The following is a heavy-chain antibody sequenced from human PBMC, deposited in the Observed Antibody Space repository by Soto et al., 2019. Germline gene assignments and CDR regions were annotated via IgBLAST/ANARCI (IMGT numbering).Heavy chain of an antibody. CDR3: AIVPKNRRDYTFDI. Sequence: EVQLVESGGGLVQPGGSLRLSCAVSGFTFSDHYMDWVRQAPGKGLEWVGRTRNKANSYTTEYAASVKGRFTISRGDSKNSLYLQMNSLKTEDTAVYYGAIVPKNRRDYTFDICGQGTMVTVSS. CDR2: TRNKANSYTT. V-gene: IGHV3-72*01. CDR1: GFTFSDHY. J-gene: IGHJ3*02. D-gene: IGHD2-21*01.